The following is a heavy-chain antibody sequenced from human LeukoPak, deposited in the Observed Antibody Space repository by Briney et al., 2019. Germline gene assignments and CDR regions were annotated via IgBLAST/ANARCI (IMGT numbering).Heavy chain of an antibody. CDR2: ISSSGSTI. V-gene: IGHV3-11*04. J-gene: IGHJ4*02. CDR1: GFTFSDYY. Sequence: GGSLRLSCAASGFTFSDYYMSWIRQAPGKGLEWVSYISSSGSTIYYADSVKGRFTISRDNAKNSLYLQMNSLRAEDTAVYYCARDAYCSSTSCYNDYWGQGTLVTVSS. CDR3: ARDAYCSSTSCYNDY. D-gene: IGHD2-2*02.